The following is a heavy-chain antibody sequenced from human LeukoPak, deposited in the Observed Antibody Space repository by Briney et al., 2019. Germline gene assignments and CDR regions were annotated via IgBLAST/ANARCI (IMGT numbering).Heavy chain of an antibody. Sequence: SETLSLTCAVYGGSFSGYYWSWIRQPPGKGLEWIGEINHSGSTNYNPSLKSRVTISVDTSKNQFSLKLSSVTAADTAVYYCARRGYSYGTPYYYYYYMDVWGKGTTVTISS. V-gene: IGHV4-34*01. D-gene: IGHD5-18*01. CDR2: INHSGST. CDR3: ARRGYSYGTPYYYYYYMDV. CDR1: GGSFSGYY. J-gene: IGHJ6*03.